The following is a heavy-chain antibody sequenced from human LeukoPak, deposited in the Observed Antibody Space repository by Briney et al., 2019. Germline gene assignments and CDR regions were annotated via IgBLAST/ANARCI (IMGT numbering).Heavy chain of an antibody. V-gene: IGHV3-21*04. Sequence: PGGSLRLSCAASGFTFSSYSMNWVRQAPGKGLEWVSSISSGSSYIYYADSVKGRFTISRDNAKNSLYLQMNSLRAEDTALYYCAKDMAAYYYASGNIDYWGQGTLVTVSS. CDR3: AKDMAAYYYASGNIDY. CDR2: ISSGSSYI. D-gene: IGHD3-10*01. J-gene: IGHJ4*02. CDR1: GFTFSSYS.